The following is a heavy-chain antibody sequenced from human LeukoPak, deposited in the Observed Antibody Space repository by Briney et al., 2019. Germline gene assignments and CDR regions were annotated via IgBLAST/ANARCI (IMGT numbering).Heavy chain of an antibody. J-gene: IGHJ5*02. CDR2: ISSNVRTI. Sequence: GGSLRLSCAASGFTFTSYAMSWVRQAPEKGLEWISYISSNVRTIYYADSAKGRFTISRDNAKNSLHLQMNRLRAEDTAVYYCERGAAAGIEGWLDPWGQGTLVTVSS. V-gene: IGHV3-48*03. CDR1: GFTFTSYA. D-gene: IGHD6-13*01. CDR3: ERGAAAGIEGWLDP.